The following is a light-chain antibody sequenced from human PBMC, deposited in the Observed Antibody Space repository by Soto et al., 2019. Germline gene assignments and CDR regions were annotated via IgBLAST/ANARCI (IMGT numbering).Light chain of an antibody. Sequence: QSVLTQPASVSGSPGQSITISCAGTMRDVGAYNLVSWYQQHPGRAPQLIIYEVRNRPSGISFRLSGSKSGNTASLTISGLQAEDEADYYCSSYTSKSGLIFGGGTKVTVL. CDR3: SSYTSKSGLI. J-gene: IGLJ2*01. CDR1: MRDVGAYNL. V-gene: IGLV2-14*01. CDR2: EVR.